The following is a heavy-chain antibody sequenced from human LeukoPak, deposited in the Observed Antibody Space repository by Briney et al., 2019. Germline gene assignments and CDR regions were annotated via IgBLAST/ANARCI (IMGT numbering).Heavy chain of an antibody. V-gene: IGHV4-59*08. J-gene: IGHJ4*02. Sequence: PSETLSLTCTVSGGSISSYYWSWIRQPPGKGLEWIGYIHYTGGTNYNPSLRGRVTISLDTSRNQFSLSLTSVTAADTAVYYCARHLAALDYWGQGTLVTVSS. CDR2: IHYTGGT. D-gene: IGHD6-19*01. CDR1: GGSISSYY. CDR3: ARHLAALDY.